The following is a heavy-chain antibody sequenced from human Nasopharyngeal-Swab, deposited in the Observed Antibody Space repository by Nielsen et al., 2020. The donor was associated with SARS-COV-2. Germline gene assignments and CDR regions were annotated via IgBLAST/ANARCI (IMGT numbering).Heavy chain of an antibody. V-gene: IGHV4-61*02. J-gene: IGHJ3*02. CDR3: ARVGRITIFGVVSAFDI. CDR2: IYTSGST. Sequence: SETLSLTCTVSGGSISSGSYYWSWIRQPAGKGLEWIGRIYTSGSTYYNPSLKSRVTISVDTSKNQFSLKLSSVTAADTAVYYCARVGRITIFGVVSAFDIWGQGTMVTVSS. D-gene: IGHD3-3*01. CDR1: GGSISSGSYY.